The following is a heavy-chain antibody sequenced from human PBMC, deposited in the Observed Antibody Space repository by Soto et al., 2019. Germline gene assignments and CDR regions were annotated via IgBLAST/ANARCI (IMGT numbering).Heavy chain of an antibody. Sequence: SETLSLTCTVSGGSVSSGSYFWSWIRQPPGKGLEWIGYIYYTGNTDYNPSLNSRVTISLDTSKNQFSLKLSSVTAADTAVYYCARDHNFDTTGYPLDYWGQGILVTVSS. V-gene: IGHV4-61*01. CDR2: IYYTGNT. D-gene: IGHD3-22*01. CDR1: GGSVSSGSYF. CDR3: ARDHNFDTTGYPLDY. J-gene: IGHJ4*02.